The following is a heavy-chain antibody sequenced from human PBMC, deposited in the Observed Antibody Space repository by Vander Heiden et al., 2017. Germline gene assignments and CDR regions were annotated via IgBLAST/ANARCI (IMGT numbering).Heavy chain of an antibody. D-gene: IGHD2-2*01. CDR1: GRTFSTYS. CDR3: ARGVIPDATRYYGMDV. CDR2: ISSSSSYI. V-gene: IGHV3-21*01. Sequence: EVQLVESGGGVVQPGGSLRLSCVASGRTFSTYSINWVRRAPGKGLEWVSAISSSSSYIYHADSLKGRFSISRDNAKNSLYLQMNSLRAEDTAVYYCARGVIPDATRYYGMDVWGRGTTVTVSS. J-gene: IGHJ6*02.